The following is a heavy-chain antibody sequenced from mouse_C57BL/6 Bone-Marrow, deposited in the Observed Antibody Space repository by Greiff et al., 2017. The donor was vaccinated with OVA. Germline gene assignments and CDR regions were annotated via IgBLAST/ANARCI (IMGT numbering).Heavy chain of an antibody. CDR2: IDPSDSYT. J-gene: IGHJ1*03. CDR3: ARGRNWDQRWYFDV. V-gene: IGHV1-50*01. Sequence: VQLQESGAELVRPGASVKLSCKASGYTFTSYWMQWVKQRPGQGLEWIGEIDPSDSYTNYNQKFKGKATLTVDTSSSTAYMQLSSLTSEDSAVYYCARGRNWDQRWYFDVWGTGTTVTVSS. D-gene: IGHD4-1*01. CDR1: GYTFTSYW.